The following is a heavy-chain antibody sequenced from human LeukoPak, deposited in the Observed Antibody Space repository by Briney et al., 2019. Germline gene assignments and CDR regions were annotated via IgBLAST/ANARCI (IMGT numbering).Heavy chain of an antibody. D-gene: IGHD3-22*01. CDR2: ISGSGGST. V-gene: IGHV3-23*01. CDR1: GFTFSSYA. CDR3: ATTDTYYYDSSGPLPFDY. J-gene: IGHJ4*02. Sequence: GGSLRLSCAASGFTFSSYAMSWVRQAPGKGLEWVSAISGSGGSTYYADSVKGRFTISRDNSKNTLYLQMNSLRAEDTAVYYCATTDTYYYDSSGPLPFDYWGQGTLVTVSS.